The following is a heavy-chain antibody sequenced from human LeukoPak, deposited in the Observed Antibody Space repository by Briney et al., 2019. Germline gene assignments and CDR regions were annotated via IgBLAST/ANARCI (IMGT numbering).Heavy chain of an antibody. D-gene: IGHD5-12*01. CDR2: LHADGIEK. CDR3: ARGGYSFDY. Sequence: GGSLRLPCAASGFALSGYWMSWVRQAPGKGPEWVARLHADGIEKYFVDSVKGRFTISRDNAKNSLYLQMNSLRLDDTAVYYCARGGYSFDYLGQGTLVTVSS. CDR1: GFALSGYW. J-gene: IGHJ4*02. V-gene: IGHV3-7*01.